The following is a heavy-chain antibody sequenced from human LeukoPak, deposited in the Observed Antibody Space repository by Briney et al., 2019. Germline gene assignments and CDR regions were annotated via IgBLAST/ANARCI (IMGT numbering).Heavy chain of an antibody. D-gene: IGHD3-10*01. Sequence: PGGSLRLSCAASGFTFSSYEMNWVRQAPGKGLEWVSSISSSSSHIYYADSVKGRFTISRDNSKNTLVLQMNRLRAEDTAVYYCVGGGFGEAYYYYYYMDVWGKGTTVTVSS. CDR3: VGGGFGEAYYYYYYMDV. CDR2: ISSSSSHI. CDR1: GFTFSSYE. V-gene: IGHV3-21*04. J-gene: IGHJ6*03.